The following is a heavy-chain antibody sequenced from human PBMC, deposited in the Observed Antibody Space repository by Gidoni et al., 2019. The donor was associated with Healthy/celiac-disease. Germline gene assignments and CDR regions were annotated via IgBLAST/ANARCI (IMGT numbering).Heavy chain of an antibody. D-gene: IGHD2-15*01. J-gene: IGHJ5*02. CDR1: GGSFSGYY. CDR3: ARVADIVVVVAATPGRNWFDP. CDR2: INHSGST. Sequence: QVQLQQWGAGLLKPSETLSLTCAVYGGSFSGYYCSWIRQPPGKGLEWIGEINHSGSTNCNPSLKSRVTISVDTSKNQFSLKLSSVTAADTAVYYCARVADIVVVVAATPGRNWFDPWGQGTLVTVSS. V-gene: IGHV4-34*01.